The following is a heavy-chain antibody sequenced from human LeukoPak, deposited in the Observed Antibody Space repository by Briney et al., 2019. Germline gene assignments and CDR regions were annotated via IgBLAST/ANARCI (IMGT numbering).Heavy chain of an antibody. J-gene: IGHJ4*02. D-gene: IGHD1-26*01. V-gene: IGHV1-2*02. Sequence: ASVKVSCTASGYTFTGYYIHWVRQAPGQGLEWMGWINPNSGGTNYAQKFQGRVTMTRDTSITTSYMELSRLTSDDTAVYYCARGEGEPVGANSDFHYWGQGTLVTVSS. CDR2: INPNSGGT. CDR3: ARGEGEPVGANSDFHY. CDR1: GYTFTGYY.